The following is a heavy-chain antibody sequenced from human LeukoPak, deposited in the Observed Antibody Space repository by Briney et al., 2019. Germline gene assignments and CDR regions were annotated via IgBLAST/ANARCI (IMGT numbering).Heavy chain of an antibody. J-gene: IGHJ4*02. V-gene: IGHV4-59*08. D-gene: IGHD3-10*01. Sequence: SETLSLTCTVSGGSITSYYWIWIRQPPGKGLEWSGYIYYSGSTNYNPSLKSRVTISVDTSKNQFSLKLSSVTAADTAMYYCARHSNGSGTSLRFDYWGQGTLVTVSS. CDR2: IYYSGST. CDR3: ARHSNGSGTSLRFDY. CDR1: GGSITSYY.